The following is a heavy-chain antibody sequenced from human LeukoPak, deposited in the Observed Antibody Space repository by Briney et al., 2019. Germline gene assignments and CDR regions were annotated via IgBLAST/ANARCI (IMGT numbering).Heavy chain of an antibody. CDR3: ARVSGSYFDY. CDR2: TNHSGST. CDR1: GGSFSGYY. Sequence: PSETLSLTCAVYGGSFSGYYWSWIRQPPGKGLEWIGETNHSGSTNYNPSLKSRVTISVDTSKNQFSLELSSVTAADTAVYYCARVSGSYFDYWGQGTLVTVSS. D-gene: IGHD1-26*01. V-gene: IGHV4-34*01. J-gene: IGHJ4*02.